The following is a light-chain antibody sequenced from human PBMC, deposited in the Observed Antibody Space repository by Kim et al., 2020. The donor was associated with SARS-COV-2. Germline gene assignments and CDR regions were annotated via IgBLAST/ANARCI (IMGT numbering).Light chain of an antibody. CDR2: GAS. J-gene: IGKJ4*01. CDR1: QHVSSTN. CDR3: QQSGSSPLT. V-gene: IGKV3-20*01. Sequence: APREGATRSCSASQHVSSTNVAWYQQKPGQAPRLLIYGASTRATGIPDRFSGSGSGTDFTLTISRLEPEDFAVYYCQQSGSSPLTFGGGTKVEIK.